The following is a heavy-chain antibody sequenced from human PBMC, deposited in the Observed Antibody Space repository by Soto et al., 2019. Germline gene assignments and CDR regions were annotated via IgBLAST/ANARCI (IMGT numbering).Heavy chain of an antibody. V-gene: IGHV1-18*01. J-gene: IGHJ4*02. D-gene: IGHD6-19*01. CDR2: ISAYNGNT. Sequence: ASVKVSCKASGYTFTSYGISWVRQAPGQGLEWMGWISAYNGNTNYAQKLQGRVTMTTDTSTSTAYMELSSLRSEDTAVYYCARAKGYSSGWYFDYWGQGTLVTVSS. CDR3: ARAKGYSSGWYFDY. CDR1: GYTFTSYG.